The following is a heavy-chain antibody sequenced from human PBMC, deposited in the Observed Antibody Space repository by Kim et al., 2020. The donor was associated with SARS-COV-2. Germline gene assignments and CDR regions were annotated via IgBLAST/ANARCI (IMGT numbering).Heavy chain of an antibody. CDR3: ARDQIGVPTGKPRHGMDV. CDR1: GFTFSSYS. J-gene: IGHJ6*02. CDR2: ISSSSSYI. V-gene: IGHV3-21*01. Sequence: GGSLRLSCAASGFTFSSYSMNWVRQAPGKGLEWVSSISSSSSYIYYADSVKGRFTISRDNAKNSLYLQMNSLRAEDTAVYYCARDQIGVPTGKPRHGMDVWGQGTTVTVSS.